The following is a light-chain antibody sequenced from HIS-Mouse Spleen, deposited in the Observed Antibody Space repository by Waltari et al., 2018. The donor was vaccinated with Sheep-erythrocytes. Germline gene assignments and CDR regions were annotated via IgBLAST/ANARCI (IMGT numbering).Light chain of an antibody. CDR1: QSVSSY. CDR3: QQRSNWPPIT. Sequence: EIVLTQSPATLSLSPGARATLSCRPSQSVSSYLAWYQQKPGQAPRLLIYDASNRATGIPARFSGSGSGTDFTLTISSLEPEDFAVYYCQQRSNWPPITFGQGTRLEIK. V-gene: IGKV3-11*01. J-gene: IGKJ5*01. CDR2: DAS.